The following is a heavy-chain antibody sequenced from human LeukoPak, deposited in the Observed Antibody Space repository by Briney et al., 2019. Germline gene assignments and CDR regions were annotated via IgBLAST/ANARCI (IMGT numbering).Heavy chain of an antibody. V-gene: IGHV3-9*03. CDR1: GFTFDDYA. D-gene: IGHD6-6*01. Sequence: PGRSLRLSCAASGFTFDDYAMHWVRQAPGKGLEWVSGISWNSGSIGYADSVKGRFTISRDNAKNSLYLQMNSLRAEDMALYYCAKGGSSPRSGFGYWGQGTLVTVSS. J-gene: IGHJ4*02. CDR3: AKGGSSPRSGFGY. CDR2: ISWNSGSI.